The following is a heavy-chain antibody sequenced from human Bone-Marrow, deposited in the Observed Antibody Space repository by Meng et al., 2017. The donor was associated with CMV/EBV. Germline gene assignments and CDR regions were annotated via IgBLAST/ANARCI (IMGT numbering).Heavy chain of an antibody. CDR1: GFTFSSYA. CDR3: AKSKVATIGRFDY. V-gene: IGHV3-23*01. J-gene: IGHJ4*02. D-gene: IGHD5-24*01. CDR2: ISGSGGST. Sequence: CAASGFTFSSYAMSWVRQAPGKGLEWVSAISGSGGSTYYADSVKGRFTISRDNSKNTLYPQMNSLRAEDTAVYYCAKSKVATIGRFDYWGQGTLVTVSS.